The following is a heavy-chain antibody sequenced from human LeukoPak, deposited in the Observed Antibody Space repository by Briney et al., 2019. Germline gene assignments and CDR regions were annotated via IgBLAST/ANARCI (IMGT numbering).Heavy chain of an antibody. Sequence: PSETLSLTCTVSGGSISSSSYYWGWIRQPPGKGLEWIGSIYYSGSTYYNPSLKSRVTISVDTSKNQFSLKLSSVTAADTAVYYCARHRLTSWTLGFDPWGQGTLVTVSS. J-gene: IGHJ5*02. D-gene: IGHD2-2*01. CDR1: GGSISSSSYY. CDR3: ARHRLTSWTLGFDP. CDR2: IYYSGST. V-gene: IGHV4-39*01.